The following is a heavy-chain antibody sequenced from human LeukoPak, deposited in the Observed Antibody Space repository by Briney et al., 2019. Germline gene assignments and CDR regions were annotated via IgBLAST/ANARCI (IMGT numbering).Heavy chain of an antibody. CDR1: GGTFSSYA. D-gene: IGHD2-15*01. Sequence: ASVKVSCKASGGTFSSYAISWVRQAPGQGLEWMGGIIHIFGTANYAQKFQGRVTMTRDTSTSTVYMELSSLRSEDTAVYYCARKAGYCSGGSCSNWFDPWGQGTLVTVSS. V-gene: IGHV1-69*05. CDR3: ARKAGYCSGGSCSNWFDP. CDR2: IIHIFGTA. J-gene: IGHJ5*02.